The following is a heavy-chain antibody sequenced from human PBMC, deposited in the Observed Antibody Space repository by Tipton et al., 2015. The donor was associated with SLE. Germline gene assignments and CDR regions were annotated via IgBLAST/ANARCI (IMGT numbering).Heavy chain of an antibody. J-gene: IGHJ6*02. CDR1: GGSISSYY. D-gene: IGHD6-13*01. CDR3: ARGHFGTGSSWFYYGTDV. Sequence: TLSLTCTVSGGSISSYYWSWIRQPPGKGLEWIGYIYYSGSTNYNPSLKSRVTISVDTSKNQFSLKLSSVTAADTAVYYCARGHFGTGSSWFYYGTDVWGQGTTVTVSS. CDR2: IYYSGST. V-gene: IGHV4-59*01.